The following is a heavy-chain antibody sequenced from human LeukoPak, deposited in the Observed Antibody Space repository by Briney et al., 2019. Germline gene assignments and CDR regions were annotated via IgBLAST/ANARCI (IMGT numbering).Heavy chain of an antibody. Sequence: ASVKVSCKASGYTFTGCYMHWVRQAPGQGLEWMGWINPNSGGTNYAQKFQGRVTMTRDTSISTAYMELSGLRSDDTAVYYCARDKEQQLYNWFDPWGQGTLVTVSS. V-gene: IGHV1-2*02. D-gene: IGHD6-13*01. CDR1: GYTFTGCY. CDR3: ARDKEQQLYNWFDP. J-gene: IGHJ5*02. CDR2: INPNSGGT.